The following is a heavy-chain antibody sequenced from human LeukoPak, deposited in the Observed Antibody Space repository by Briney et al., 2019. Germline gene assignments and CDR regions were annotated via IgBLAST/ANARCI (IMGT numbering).Heavy chain of an antibody. CDR3: AKGGGYAPLDY. V-gene: IGHV3-23*01. D-gene: IGHD2-15*01. Sequence: PGGSLRLSCAASGFTFSSSAMTWVRHTPGKGLEWVSAINGDGSDTIYTDSVKDRFTVSRDNSKNTLYLQMQSLRAEDTAVYYCAKGGGYAPLDYWGQGTLVSVSS. CDR2: INGDGSDT. J-gene: IGHJ4*02. CDR1: GFTFSSSA.